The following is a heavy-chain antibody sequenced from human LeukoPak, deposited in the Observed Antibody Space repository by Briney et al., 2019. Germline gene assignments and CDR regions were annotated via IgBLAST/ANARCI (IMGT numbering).Heavy chain of an antibody. J-gene: IGHJ3*02. D-gene: IGHD5-12*01. V-gene: IGHV4-39*01. Sequence: KPSETLSLTCTVSGGSISSSSYYWGWIRQPPGKGLEWIGSIYYSGSTYYNPSLKSRVTISVDTSKNQFSLKLSSVTAADTAVYYCARRVLQWLRFEAAFDIWGQGTMVTVSS. CDR3: ARRVLQWLRFEAAFDI. CDR1: GGSISSSSYY. CDR2: IYYSGST.